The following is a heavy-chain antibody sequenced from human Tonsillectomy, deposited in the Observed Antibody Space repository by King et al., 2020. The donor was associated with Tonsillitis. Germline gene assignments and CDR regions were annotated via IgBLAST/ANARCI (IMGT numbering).Heavy chain of an antibody. D-gene: IGHD5-24*01. Sequence: VQLVESGGGLVQPGGSLRLSCAASGFTVSSNFMTWVRQAPGKGLEWVSLLYSGGTTDYADSVKGRFTISRDNSKNTLYLQMNSLRAEDTAVYYCARWWTSDGYRSSDAFDIWGQGTMVTVSS. CDR3: ARWWTSDGYRSSDAFDI. CDR1: GFTVSSNF. V-gene: IGHV3-66*01. CDR2: LYSGGTT. J-gene: IGHJ3*02.